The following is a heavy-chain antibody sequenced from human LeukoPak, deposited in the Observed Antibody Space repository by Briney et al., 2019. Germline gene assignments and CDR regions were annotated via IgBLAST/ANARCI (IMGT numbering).Heavy chain of an antibody. CDR1: GFNFRNYW. CDR2: INSDGSST. J-gene: IGHJ3*02. D-gene: IGHD2-15*01. V-gene: IGHV3-74*01. CDR3: AKEIYCSGGSCYSDAFDI. Sequence: GGSLRLSCAASGFNFRNYWMHWVRQAPGKGLVWVSRINSDGSSTSYADSVKGRFTISRDNAENTLYLQINSLRAEDTAVYYCAKEIYCSGGSCYSDAFDIWGQGTMVTVSS.